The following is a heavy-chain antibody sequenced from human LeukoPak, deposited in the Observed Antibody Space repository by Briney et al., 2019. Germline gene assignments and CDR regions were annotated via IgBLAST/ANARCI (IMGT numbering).Heavy chain of an antibody. J-gene: IGHJ4*02. CDR3: AKRDHYYDSSGYSYFDY. CDR2: ISAYNGNT. CDR1: GYTFTSYG. Sequence: WASVKVSCKASGYTFTSYGISWVRQAPGQGLEWMGWISAYNGNTNYAQKLQGRVTMTTDTSTSTAYMELRSLRSDDTAVYYCAKRDHYYDSSGYSYFDYWGQGTLVTVSS. V-gene: IGHV1-18*01. D-gene: IGHD3-22*01.